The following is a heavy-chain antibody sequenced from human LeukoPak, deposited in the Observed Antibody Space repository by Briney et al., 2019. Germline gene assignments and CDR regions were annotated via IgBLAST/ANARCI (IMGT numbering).Heavy chain of an antibody. CDR3: ARGMGSSSWYGDAFDI. CDR2: MNPNSGNT. D-gene: IGHD6-13*01. Sequence: ASVKVSCKASGYTFTSYDINWVRQATGQGLEWMGWMNPNSGNTGYAQKFQGRVTITRNTSISTAYMELSSLRSEDTAVYYCARGMGSSSWYGDAFDIWGQGTMVTVSS. V-gene: IGHV1-8*03. J-gene: IGHJ3*02. CDR1: GYTFTSYD.